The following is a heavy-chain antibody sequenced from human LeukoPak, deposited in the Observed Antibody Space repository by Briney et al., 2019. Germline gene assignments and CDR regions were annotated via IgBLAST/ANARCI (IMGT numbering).Heavy chain of an antibody. D-gene: IGHD3-9*01. Sequence: SETLSLTCTVSGGSIISSSYNWAWIRQPPGAGLEWIVSVHYSGRTDYNPSLQTRVTISLYTSKNQFSLKVTSVSAADTAVYYCARHPTGFPNWFDPWGQGTLVTVSS. CDR3: ARHPTGFPNWFDP. CDR2: VHYSGRT. CDR1: GGSIISSSYN. V-gene: IGHV4-39*01. J-gene: IGHJ5*02.